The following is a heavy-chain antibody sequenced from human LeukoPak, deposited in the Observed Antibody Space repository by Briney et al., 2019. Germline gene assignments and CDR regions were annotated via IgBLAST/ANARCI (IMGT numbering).Heavy chain of an antibody. J-gene: IGHJ5*02. D-gene: IGHD3-10*01. CDR2: ISGSVVTT. CDR3: AKDYSKTSYYGSGTYYRPNWFDP. Sequence: PGGSLRLSCAASGFTFSNYAMSWVRQAPGKGLEWVSGISGSVVTTYYADSVKGRFTISRDNSKNTLYLQMNSLRAENTAVYYCAKDYSKTSYYGSGTYYRPNWFDPWGQGTLVTVSS. CDR1: GFTFSNYA. V-gene: IGHV3-23*01.